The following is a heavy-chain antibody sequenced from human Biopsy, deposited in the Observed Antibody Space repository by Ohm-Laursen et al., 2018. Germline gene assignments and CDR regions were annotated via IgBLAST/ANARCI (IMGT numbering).Heavy chain of an antibody. J-gene: IGHJ3*02. CDR3: ARGEAGVYDALDI. CDR2: IYYSGST. D-gene: IGHD5/OR15-5a*01. Sequence: SETLSLTCTVSGGSISSDYWSWIRQTPGKGLEWIGYIYYSGSTNYNPSLKSRVTISVDTSKNQFSLRLNSVTAADTAMYYCARGEAGVYDALDIWGQGTMVTVSS. CDR1: GGSISSDY. V-gene: IGHV4-59*01.